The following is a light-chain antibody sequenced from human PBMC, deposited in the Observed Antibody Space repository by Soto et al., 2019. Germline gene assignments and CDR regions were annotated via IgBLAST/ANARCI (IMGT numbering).Light chain of an antibody. CDR1: QSVCISY. CDR2: GAS. Sequence: IVMTPSPATLSVSPGETPSLCCSLSQSVCISYLTWYQQKPGQAPRLLIYGASTRATSIPARFSGSGSGTDFTLTISSLQPEDFAVYYCQQDYTCPVTFGGGTKVDI. CDR3: QQDYTCPVT. J-gene: IGKJ4*01. V-gene: IGKV3D-7*01.